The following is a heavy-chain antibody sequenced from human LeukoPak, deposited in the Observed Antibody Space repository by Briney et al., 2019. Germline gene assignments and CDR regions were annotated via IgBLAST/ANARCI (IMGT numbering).Heavy chain of an antibody. CDR2: ISAYNGNT. J-gene: IGHJ4*02. CDR1: GYTFTSYG. CDR3: ARDYGGTIFGVVTFDY. Sequence: GASVKVSCKASGYTFTSYGISWVRQAPGQGLEWMGWISAYNGNTNYAQKFQGRVTITTDESTSTAYMELSSLRSEDTAVYYCARDYGGTIFGVVTFDYWGQGTLVTVSS. D-gene: IGHD3-3*01. V-gene: IGHV1-18*01.